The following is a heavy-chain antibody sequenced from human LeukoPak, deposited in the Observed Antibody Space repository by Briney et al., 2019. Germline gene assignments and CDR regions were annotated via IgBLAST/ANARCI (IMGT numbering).Heavy chain of an antibody. D-gene: IGHD3-16*01. J-gene: IGHJ4*02. CDR1: GFTFNNAW. CDR2: IKSKTDGGTT. V-gene: IGHV3-15*01. Sequence: GGSLRLSCAASGFTFNNAWMSWVRQAPGKGLEWVGRIKSKTDGGTTDYAAPVKGRFTISRDDSKNTLYLQMNSLKTEDTAVYYCTTDPGGRPRIMITFGGVLVDYWGQGTLVTVSS. CDR3: TTDPGGRPRIMITFGGVLVDY.